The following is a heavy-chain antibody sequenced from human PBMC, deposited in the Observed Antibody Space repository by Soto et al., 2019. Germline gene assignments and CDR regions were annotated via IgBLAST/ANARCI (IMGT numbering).Heavy chain of an antibody. Sequence: ASVKVSCKASGYTFTDYYMHWVRQAPGQGLEWMGWINPNSGGTNYAQKFQGRVTMTRDTSISTAYMELSRLTSDDTAMYYCARRSSGWSDYWGQGTLVTVSS. D-gene: IGHD6-19*01. CDR1: GYTFTDYY. V-gene: IGHV1-2*02. CDR2: INPNSGGT. J-gene: IGHJ4*02. CDR3: ARRSSGWSDY.